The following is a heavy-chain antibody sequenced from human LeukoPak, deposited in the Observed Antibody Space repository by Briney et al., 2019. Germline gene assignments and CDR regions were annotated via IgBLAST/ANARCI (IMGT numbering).Heavy chain of an antibody. D-gene: IGHD4-17*01. CDR2: ISSSSSAI. J-gene: IGHJ4*02. Sequence: GGSLRLSCAASGFTFSSYSMNWVRQAPGKGLEWVSSISSSSSAIFSADALKGRFTISRDDAKNLLYLDMNSLRAEDTAVYYCARGHTAVTRHFDFWGQGTLVTVSS. CDR1: GFTFSSYS. CDR3: ARGHTAVTRHFDF. V-gene: IGHV3-21*01.